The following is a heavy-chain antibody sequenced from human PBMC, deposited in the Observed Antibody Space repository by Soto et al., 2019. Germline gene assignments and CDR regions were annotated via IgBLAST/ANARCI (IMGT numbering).Heavy chain of an antibody. CDR2: ISGSDGKT. CDR3: ARWSYLDY. J-gene: IGHJ4*02. V-gene: IGHV3-23*01. Sequence: GGSLRLSCAASGFSFGSYALSWVRQAPGKGLEWVSTISGSDGKTSYADSVKGRFSISRDTSQSTLYLQMNSLRADDTAMYYCARWSYLDYWGQGTRVTVSS. CDR1: GFSFGSYA. D-gene: IGHD3-3*01.